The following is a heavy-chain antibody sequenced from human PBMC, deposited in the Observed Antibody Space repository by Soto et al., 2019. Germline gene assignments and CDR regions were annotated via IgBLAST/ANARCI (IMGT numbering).Heavy chain of an antibody. V-gene: IGHV1-3*01. CDR2: INVGNGNT. J-gene: IGHJ6*02. CDR3: AKNYYGSGDYYYYYGVDV. CDR1: GYTFTSYA. D-gene: IGHD3-10*01. Sequence: ASVKVSCKASGYTFTSYAMHWVRQAPGQRREWMGWINVGNGNTKYSQKFQGRVTITRDTSASTAYMELSSLRSEDTAVYYCAKNYYGSGDYYYYYGVDVWGQGTTVTVSS.